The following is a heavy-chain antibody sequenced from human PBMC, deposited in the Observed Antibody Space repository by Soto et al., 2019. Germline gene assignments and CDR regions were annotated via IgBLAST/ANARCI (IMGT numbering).Heavy chain of an antibody. CDR1: GGSITSSSYY. Sequence: QLQLRESGPGLVKPSETLSLTCSVSGGSITSSSYYWGWIRQAPGKGLEWIGSVKDSGTTDYILSLKSRVTISVDTAKKQVSLKVTSVTAAVTAVYFCASRYWNDEGWDPWGQGTLVTVSS. CDR2: VKDSGTT. D-gene: IGHD1-1*01. V-gene: IGHV4-39*01. CDR3: ASRYWNDEGWDP. J-gene: IGHJ5*02.